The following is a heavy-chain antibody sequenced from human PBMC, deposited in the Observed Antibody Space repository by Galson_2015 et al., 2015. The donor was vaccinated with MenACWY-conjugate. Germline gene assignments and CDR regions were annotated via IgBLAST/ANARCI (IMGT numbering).Heavy chain of an antibody. CDR1: GFTFSSYS. CDR3: ARRGIGGDTTDSDY. D-gene: IGHD1-26*01. Sequence: SLRLSCAASGFTFSSYSMNWVRQAPGKGLEWVSSISSSSSYIYYADSVKGRFTISRDNAKNSLYLQMNSLRAEDTAVYYCARRGIGGDTTDSDYWGQGTLVTVSS. J-gene: IGHJ4*02. V-gene: IGHV3-21*01. CDR2: ISSSSSYI.